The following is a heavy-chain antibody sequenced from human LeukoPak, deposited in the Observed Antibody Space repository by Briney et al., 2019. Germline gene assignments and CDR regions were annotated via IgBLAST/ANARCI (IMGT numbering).Heavy chain of an antibody. Sequence: SETLSLTCTVSGGSISSSSYYWGWIRQPPGKGLEWIGSIYYSGSTYYNPSLKSRVTISVDTSKNQFSLKLSSVTAADTAVYYCANEYSSLSGNWFDPWGQGTLVTVSS. J-gene: IGHJ5*02. V-gene: IGHV4-39*07. CDR2: IYYSGST. D-gene: IGHD6-6*01. CDR1: GGSISSSSYY. CDR3: ANEYSSLSGNWFDP.